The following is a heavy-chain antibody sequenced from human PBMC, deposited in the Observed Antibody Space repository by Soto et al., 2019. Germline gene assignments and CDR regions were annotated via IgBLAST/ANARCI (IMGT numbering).Heavy chain of an antibody. V-gene: IGHV1-69*02. CDR1: GGTFSSYT. D-gene: IGHD3-22*01. Sequence: SVKVSCKASGGTFSSYTISWVRQAPGQGLEWMGRIITILGIANYPQKFQGRVTITADKSTSTAYMELSSLRSEDTAVYYCATRRYYDSSGYPDYWGQGTLVTVSS. CDR2: IITILGIA. CDR3: ATRRYYDSSGYPDY. J-gene: IGHJ4*02.